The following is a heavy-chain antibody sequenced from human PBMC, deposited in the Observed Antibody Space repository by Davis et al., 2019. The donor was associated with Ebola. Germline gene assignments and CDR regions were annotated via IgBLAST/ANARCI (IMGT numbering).Heavy chain of an antibody. V-gene: IGHV3-7*01. Sequence: GESLKISCAASGFTFSSYWMSWVRQAPGKGLEWVANIKEDGSEKHYVDSVKGRFTISRDNAKNSLYVQMNSLRVEDTVVYYCASSYGMDVWGKGTTVTVSS. CDR2: IKEDGSEK. J-gene: IGHJ6*04. CDR3: ASSYGMDV. CDR1: GFTFSSYW.